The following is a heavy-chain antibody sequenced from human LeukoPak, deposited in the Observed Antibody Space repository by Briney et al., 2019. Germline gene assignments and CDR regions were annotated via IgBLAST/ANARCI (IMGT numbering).Heavy chain of an antibody. D-gene: IGHD3-3*01. CDR1: GGSFSGYY. J-gene: IGHJ5*02. CDR3: ARAPGGIFGVRRWFDP. Sequence: SETLSLTCAVYGGSFSGYYWSWIRQPPGKGLEWIGEINHSGSTNYNPSLKSRVTISVDTSKNQFSLKLSSVTAADTAVYYCARAPGGIFGVRRWFDPWGQGTQVTVSS. CDR2: INHSGST. V-gene: IGHV4-34*01.